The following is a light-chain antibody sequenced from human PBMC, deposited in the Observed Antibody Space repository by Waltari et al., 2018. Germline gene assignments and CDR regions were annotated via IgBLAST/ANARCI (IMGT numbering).Light chain of an antibody. CDR3: QQTYSTGT. CDR2: AAS. Sequence: DIQRSQSPSSLPAPLGARVTVIFRASQFVHKSVTWYQHEPGKTPKLLIYAASALQSGVLSRFSGRGSGTEFTLTISNLQPEEFASYYCQQTYSTGTFGQGTKVE. V-gene: IGKV1-39*01. CDR1: QFVHKS. J-gene: IGKJ1*01.